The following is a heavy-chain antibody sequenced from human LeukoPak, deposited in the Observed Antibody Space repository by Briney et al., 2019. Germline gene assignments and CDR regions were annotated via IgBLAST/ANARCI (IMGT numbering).Heavy chain of an antibody. CDR1: GYTFTSYA. Sequence: ASVKVSCKASGYTFTSYAMNWVRQAPGQGLEWMGWINTNTGNPTYAQGFTGRFVFSLDTSVSTAYLQVSSLKAEDTAVYYCARVLRASRYCTNGVCYSNLRFDPWGQGTLVTVSS. V-gene: IGHV7-4-1*02. J-gene: IGHJ5*02. CDR2: INTNTGNP. D-gene: IGHD2-8*01. CDR3: ARVLRASRYCTNGVCYSNLRFDP.